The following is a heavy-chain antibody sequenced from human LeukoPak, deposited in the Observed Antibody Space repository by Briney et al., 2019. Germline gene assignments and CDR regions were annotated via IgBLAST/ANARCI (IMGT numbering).Heavy chain of an antibody. D-gene: IGHD1-26*01. CDR3: ARLPGATSNVDY. CDR2: IYYSGST. V-gene: IGHV4-59*08. CDR1: GGSISSYF. J-gene: IGHJ4*02. Sequence: NSSETLSLTCTVSGGSISSYFWSWIRQPPGKGLEWIGYIYYSGSTNYNPSLKSRVTISVDTSKNQSSLKLSSVTAADTAVYYCARLPGATSNVDYWGQGTLVTVSS.